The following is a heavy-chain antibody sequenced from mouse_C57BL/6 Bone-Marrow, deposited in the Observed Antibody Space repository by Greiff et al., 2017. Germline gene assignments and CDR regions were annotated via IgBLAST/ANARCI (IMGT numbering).Heavy chain of an antibody. CDR3: AISAGSSYAWFAY. D-gene: IGHD1-1*01. CDR1: GYTFTSYW. CDR2: IHPSDSDT. V-gene: IGHV1-74*01. J-gene: IGHJ3*01. Sequence: QVQLQQPGAELVKPGASVKVSCKASGYTFTSYWMHWVKQRPGQGLEWIGRIHPSDSDTNYNQKFKGKATLTVDKSSSTAYMQLRSLTSEDSAVYYWAISAGSSYAWFAYWGQGTLVTVSA.